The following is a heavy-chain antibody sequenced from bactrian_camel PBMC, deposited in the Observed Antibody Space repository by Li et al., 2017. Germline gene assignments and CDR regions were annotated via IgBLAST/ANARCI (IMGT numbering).Heavy chain of an antibody. V-gene: IGHV3S53*01. D-gene: IGHD2*01. CDR2: IDADLTT. Sequence: HVQLVESGGGSVQAGGSLRLSCASSGSIYGTLCMGWVRQAPGKEREGVAAIDADLTTTYTDSVKGRFTISRDHAKSTVYLQMSSLKPEDTAMYYCAAPGEYDTTCPWSIRGYNFWGQGTQVTVS. CDR1: GSIYGTLC. J-gene: IGHJ4*01. CDR3: AAPGEYDTTCPWSIRGYNF.